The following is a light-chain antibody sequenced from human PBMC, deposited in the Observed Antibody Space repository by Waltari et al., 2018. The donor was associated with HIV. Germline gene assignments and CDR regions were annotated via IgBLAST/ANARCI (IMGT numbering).Light chain of an antibody. J-gene: IGKJ1*01. CDR3: QQSYTTPSWT. V-gene: IGKV1-39*01. CDR2: ATS. Sequence: DIQMTHSPSSLSAYVADSVTITCRSSQDIANYLNWYQQKLGEAPKLLIHATSTLQAGVPSRFSGGGSGSLFTLTISSLQPEDFATYYCQQSYTTPSWTFGQGTKLEVK. CDR1: QDIANY.